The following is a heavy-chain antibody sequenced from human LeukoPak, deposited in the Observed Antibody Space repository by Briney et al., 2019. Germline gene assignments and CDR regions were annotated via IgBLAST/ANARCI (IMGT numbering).Heavy chain of an antibody. J-gene: IGHJ6*03. CDR1: GFTFSNYN. D-gene: IGHD1-26*01. V-gene: IGHV3-21*01. Sequence: PGGSLRLSCADSGFTFSNYNMNWVRQAPGKAMEWVSSITSSGTYTFYADSVKGRFTISRDNAKNSLYLQMDSLGPEDTAVYYCARDPYSGNYGTYYYYYMDVWGKGTTVTVSS. CDR3: ARDPYSGNYGTYYYYYMDV. CDR2: ITSSGTYT.